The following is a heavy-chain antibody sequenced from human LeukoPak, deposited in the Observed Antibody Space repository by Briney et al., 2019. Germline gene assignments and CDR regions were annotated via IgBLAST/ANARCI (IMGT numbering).Heavy chain of an antibody. D-gene: IGHD3-10*01. CDR3: ASPEWFGELSVAFDI. Sequence: PGGSLRLSCAASGFTFSSYSMNWVRQAPGKGLEWVSSISSSSSYIYYADSVKGRFTISRDNAKNSLYLQMNSLRAEDTAVYYCASPEWFGELSVAFDIWGQGTMVTVSS. CDR2: ISSSSSYI. J-gene: IGHJ3*02. CDR1: GFTFSSYS. V-gene: IGHV3-21*01.